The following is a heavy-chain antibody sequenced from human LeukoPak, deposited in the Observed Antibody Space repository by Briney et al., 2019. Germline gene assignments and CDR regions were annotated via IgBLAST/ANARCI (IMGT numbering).Heavy chain of an antibody. CDR2: IYYSGST. CDR3: ARGYSSGWPYYYYYGMDV. V-gene: IGHV4-59*01. CDR1: GGSISSYY. J-gene: IGHJ6*02. Sequence: SETLSLTCTVSGGSISSYYWSWIRQPPGKGLEWIGYIYYSGSTNYNPSLKSRATISVDTSKNQFSLKLSSVTAADTAVYYCARGYSSGWPYYYYYGMDVWGQGTTVTVSS. D-gene: IGHD6-19*01.